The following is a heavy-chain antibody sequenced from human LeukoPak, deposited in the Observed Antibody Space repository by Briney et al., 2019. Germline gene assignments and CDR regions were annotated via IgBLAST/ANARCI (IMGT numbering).Heavy chain of an antibody. J-gene: IGHJ4*02. D-gene: IGHD3-3*02. V-gene: IGHV1-69*13. Sequence: GASVKVSCKASGGTFSSYAISWVRQAPGQGLEWMGGIIPIFGTANYAQKFQGRVTITADESTSTAYMELSSLRSEDTAVYYCARSWGLYSIDDYWGQGTLVTVSS. CDR3: ARSWGLYSIDDY. CDR2: IIPIFGTA. CDR1: GGTFSSYA.